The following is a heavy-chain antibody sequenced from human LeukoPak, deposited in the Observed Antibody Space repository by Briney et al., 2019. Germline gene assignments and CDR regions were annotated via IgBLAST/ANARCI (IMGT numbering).Heavy chain of an antibody. J-gene: IGHJ6*02. CDR1: GYSFTSYW. Sequence: GESLKISCKGSGYSFTSYWIGWVRQMPGKGLEWMGLIYPGDSDTRYSPYFQGQVTMSADKSISIAYLQWSSLKASDTAMYYCARRYSGYYFYYGMDVWGQGTAVTVSS. CDR2: IYPGDSDT. D-gene: IGHD5-12*01. CDR3: ARRYSGYYFYYGMDV. V-gene: IGHV5-51*01.